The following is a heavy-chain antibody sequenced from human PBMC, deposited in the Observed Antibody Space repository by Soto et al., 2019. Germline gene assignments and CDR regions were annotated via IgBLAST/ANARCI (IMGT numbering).Heavy chain of an antibody. CDR2: IYPGDSDA. D-gene: IGHD1-26*01. CDR3: ARRNGSQYYFDY. CDR1: GYSFTNYL. Sequence: ESLKISCKGSGYSFTNYLIGWVRQMPGKGLESMGIIYPGDSDARYSPSFQGQVTISADKSTSTASLQWSSLKASDTAMYYCARRNGSQYYFDYWGQGTLVTVS. V-gene: IGHV5-51*01. J-gene: IGHJ4*02.